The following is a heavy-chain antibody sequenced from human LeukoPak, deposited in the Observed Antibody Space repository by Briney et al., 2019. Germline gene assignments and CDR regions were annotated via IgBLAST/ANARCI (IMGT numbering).Heavy chain of an antibody. Sequence: GASVKVSCTVSGYTFSSHGITWVRQAPGQGLEWMGWISANNGNTNYAQKLQGRVTVTTDTSTSIAYMELRSLRSDDTAVYYCAREGTAGRYYFDYWGQGTLVTVSS. D-gene: IGHD3-10*01. CDR3: AREGTAGRYYFDY. J-gene: IGHJ4*02. V-gene: IGHV1-18*01. CDR2: ISANNGNT. CDR1: GYTFSSHG.